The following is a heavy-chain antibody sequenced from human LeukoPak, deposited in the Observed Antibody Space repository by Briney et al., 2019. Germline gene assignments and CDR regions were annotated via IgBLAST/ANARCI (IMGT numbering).Heavy chain of an antibody. CDR1: GGSISSSSYY. Sequence: SDTLSLPCTVSGGSISSSSYYWGWVRQPPGEGLEWIGSIYYSGSTYYNPSLKSRVTISVDTSKHQFSLKLSSVTAADTAVYYCARLPIAVAGYYYFDYWGQGTLVTVSS. V-gene: IGHV4-39*07. CDR3: ARLPIAVAGYYYFDY. CDR2: IYYSGST. D-gene: IGHD6-19*01. J-gene: IGHJ4*02.